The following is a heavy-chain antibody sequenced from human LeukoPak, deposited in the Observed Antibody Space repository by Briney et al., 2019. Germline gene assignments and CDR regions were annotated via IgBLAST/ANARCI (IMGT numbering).Heavy chain of an antibody. CDR1: RFIFNSYA. Sequence: PGRSLRLSCAASRFIFNSYAMHWVRQAPGKGLGWVAVVSLDGRNTYYSDSVRGRFTISRDNSKNTLYLQMDSLRSEDTAVYFCARGFSNDYFDNWGQGTSVSVSS. CDR2: VSLDGRNT. J-gene: IGHJ4*02. D-gene: IGHD4-11*01. V-gene: IGHV3-30*03. CDR3: ARGFSNDYFDN.